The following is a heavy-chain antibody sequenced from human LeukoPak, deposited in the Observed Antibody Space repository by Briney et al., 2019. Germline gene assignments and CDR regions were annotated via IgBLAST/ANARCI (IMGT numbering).Heavy chain of an antibody. V-gene: IGHV4-59*08. CDR1: GGSISGHH. D-gene: IGHD1-26*01. Sequence: SQTLSLTCTVSGGSISGHHWTWIRQPPGTGLEWIGYFYDSGDFNYNPSLKSRVTIWMDMSNNHFSLTMSSVTAADTAMYYCARLLRPGGRKGDAFDIWGQGTLVTVSS. CDR2: FYDSGDF. CDR3: ARLLRPGGRKGDAFDI. J-gene: IGHJ3*02.